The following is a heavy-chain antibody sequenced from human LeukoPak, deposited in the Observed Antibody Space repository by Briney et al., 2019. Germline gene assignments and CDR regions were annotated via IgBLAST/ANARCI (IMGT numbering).Heavy chain of an antibody. D-gene: IGHD6-13*01. CDR2: INPSGGST. J-gene: IGHJ5*02. Sequence: ASVKVSCKASGYTFTSYYMHWVQQAPGQGLEWMGIINPSGGSTSYAQKFQGRVTMTRDMSTSTVYMELSSLRSEDTAVYYCARSVAPAGLPGENNWFDPWGQGTLVTVSS. V-gene: IGHV1-46*01. CDR3: ARSVAPAGLPGENNWFDP. CDR1: GYTFTSYY.